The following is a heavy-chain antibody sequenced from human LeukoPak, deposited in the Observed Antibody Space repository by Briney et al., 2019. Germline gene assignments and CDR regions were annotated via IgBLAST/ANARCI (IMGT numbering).Heavy chain of an antibody. CDR1: GYSFTCNY. V-gene: IGHV1-2*02. Sequence: ASVNVSCKASGYSFTCNYMHWVRQAPGQGLEWMGWINPNSGGTNYAQKFQGRVTMTRDTSISTAYMELSRLRSDDTAVYYCARGILGEMGTIFGYWGQGTVVTVSS. CDR3: ARGILGEMGTIFGY. CDR2: INPNSGGT. J-gene: IGHJ4*02. D-gene: IGHD5-24*01.